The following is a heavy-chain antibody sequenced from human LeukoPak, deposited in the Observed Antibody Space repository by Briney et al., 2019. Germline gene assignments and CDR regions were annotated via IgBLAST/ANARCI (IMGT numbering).Heavy chain of an antibody. D-gene: IGHD2-2*01. V-gene: IGHV4-59*12. J-gene: IGHJ5*02. CDR2: IYYSGST. Sequence: PSETLSLTCTVSGGSISSYYWSWIRQPPGKGLEWIGYIYYSGSTNYNPSLKSRVTISVDTSKNQFSLKLSSVTAADTAVYYCARGCLVVVPAAPATKNWFDPWGQGTLVTVSS. CDR1: GGSISSYY. CDR3: ARGCLVVVPAAPATKNWFDP.